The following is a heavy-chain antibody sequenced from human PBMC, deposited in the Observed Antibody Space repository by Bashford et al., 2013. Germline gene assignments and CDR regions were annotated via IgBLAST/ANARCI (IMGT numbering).Heavy chain of an antibody. Sequence: VASVKVSCKASGGTFSSYAISWVRQAPGQGLEWMGGIIPILGIANYAQKFQGRVTITADKSTSTAYMELSSLRSEDTAVYYCARGYYYDSSGYYPFDYWGQGTLVTVSS. CDR3: ARGYYYDSSGYYPFDY. D-gene: IGHD3-22*01. CDR1: GGTFSSYA. J-gene: IGHJ4*02. V-gene: IGHV1-69*10. CDR2: IIPILGIA.